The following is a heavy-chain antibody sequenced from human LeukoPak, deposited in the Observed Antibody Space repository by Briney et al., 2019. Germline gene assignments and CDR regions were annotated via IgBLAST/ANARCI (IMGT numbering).Heavy chain of an antibody. CDR1: SGSISTSNYY. CDR2: IFYSGST. Sequence: SETLSLTCTVSSGSISTSNYYWGWVRQPPGKALGWIGNIFYSGSTYYSPSLKSRVTISVDTSKNQFSLKLSSVTAADTAVYYCARGDLAAASFDYWGQGTLVTVSS. V-gene: IGHV4-39*07. CDR3: ARGDLAAASFDY. J-gene: IGHJ4*02. D-gene: IGHD6-13*01.